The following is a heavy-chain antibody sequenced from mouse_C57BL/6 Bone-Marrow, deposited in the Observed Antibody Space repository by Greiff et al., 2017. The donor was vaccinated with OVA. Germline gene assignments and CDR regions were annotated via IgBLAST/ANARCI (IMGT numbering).Heavy chain of an antibody. CDR2: ISYDGSN. V-gene: IGHV3-6*01. CDR1: GYSITSGYY. J-gene: IGHJ1*03. Sequence: EVQLQESGPGLVKPSQSLSLTCSVTGYSITSGYYWNWIRQFPGNKLEWMGYISYDGSNKYNPSLKNRISITRDTSKNQFFLKLNSVTTEDTATYYCARFDGYFNWYFDVWGTGTTVTVSS. D-gene: IGHD2-3*01. CDR3: ARFDGYFNWYFDV.